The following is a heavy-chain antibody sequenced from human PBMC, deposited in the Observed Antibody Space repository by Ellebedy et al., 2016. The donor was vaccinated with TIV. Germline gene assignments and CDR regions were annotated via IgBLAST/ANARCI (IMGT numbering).Heavy chain of an antibody. CDR3: SRQTDSCHDF. CDR2: IRNKADSYAT. D-gene: IGHD2-2*01. J-gene: IGHJ4*02. V-gene: IGHV3-73*01. Sequence: GESLKISXAASGFTFSDSHMHWVRQASGKGLEWVGHIRNKADSYATAYGASVNGRFTISRDDSKNIAFLQMNRVETEDTAVYYCSRQTDSCHDFWGQGILVTVSS. CDR1: GFTFSDSH.